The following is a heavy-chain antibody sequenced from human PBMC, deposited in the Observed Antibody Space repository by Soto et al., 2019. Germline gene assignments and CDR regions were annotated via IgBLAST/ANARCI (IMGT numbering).Heavy chain of an antibody. J-gene: IGHJ3*01. CDR3: AKTNLEWLSDAAFDL. V-gene: IGHV3-30*18. D-gene: IGHD3-3*01. Sequence: QVQLVESGGGVVQPGRSLRLSCAASGFTFSSHGMHWVRQAPGKGLEWVAVISYDGSNKFYADSVKGRFTISRDNSKNTLFLQMNSLRGDDTAVYYCAKTNLEWLSDAAFDLCGQGTSVTVSS. CDR2: ISYDGSNK. CDR1: GFTFSSHG.